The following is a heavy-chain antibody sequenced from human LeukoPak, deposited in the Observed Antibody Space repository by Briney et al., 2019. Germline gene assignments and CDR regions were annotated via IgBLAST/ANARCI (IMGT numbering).Heavy chain of an antibody. D-gene: IGHD5-18*01. Sequence: PGGSLRLSCAASGFTLSSYGMSWVRQAPGKGLQWVSSISGPGGNTYYADSVKGRFTISRDNSKNTLYLQMTSLRAEETALYYCAKSARGYSYGDFAYWGQGTLVTVSS. CDR2: ISGPGGNT. J-gene: IGHJ4*02. V-gene: IGHV3-23*01. CDR1: GFTLSSYG. CDR3: AKSARGYSYGDFAY.